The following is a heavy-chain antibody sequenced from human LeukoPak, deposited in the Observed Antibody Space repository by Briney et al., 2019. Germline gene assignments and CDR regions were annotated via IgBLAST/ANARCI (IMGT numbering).Heavy chain of an antibody. CDR3: ARRVIAAAGNNAFDI. J-gene: IGHJ3*02. CDR2: INHSGST. Sequence: SETLSLTCAVYGGSFSGYYWSWIRQPPGKGLEWIGEINHSGSTNYNPSLKSRVTISVDTSKNQFSLKLSSVTAADTAVYYCARRVIAAAGNNAFDIWGQGTTVTV. D-gene: IGHD6-13*01. V-gene: IGHV4-34*01. CDR1: GGSFSGYY.